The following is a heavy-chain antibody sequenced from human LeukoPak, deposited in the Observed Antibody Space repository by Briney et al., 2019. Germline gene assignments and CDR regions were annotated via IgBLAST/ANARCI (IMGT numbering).Heavy chain of an antibody. CDR3: ARDRYGSGSYYFDY. CDR2: ISRSSSTI. CDR1: GFTFSSYS. Sequence: SGGSLRLSCAASGFTFSSYSMNWVRQAPGKGLEWVSYISRSSSTIYYAESVKGRFTISRDNAKNSLYLQMNSLRDEDTAVYYCARDRYGSGSYYFDYWGQGTLVTVSS. V-gene: IGHV3-48*02. J-gene: IGHJ4*02. D-gene: IGHD3-10*01.